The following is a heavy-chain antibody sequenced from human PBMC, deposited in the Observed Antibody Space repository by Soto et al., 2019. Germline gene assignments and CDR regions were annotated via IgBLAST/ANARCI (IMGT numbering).Heavy chain of an antibody. V-gene: IGHV3-23*01. CDR1: GFTFSSYA. CDR2: ISGSGGST. J-gene: IGHJ4*02. CDR3: AKDPGYDSSGYYFDY. Sequence: GSLRLSCAASGFTFSSYAMSWVRQAPGKGLEWVSAISGSGGSTYYADSVKGRFTISRDNSKNTLYLQMNSLRAEDTAVYYCAKDPGYDSSGYYFDYWGQGTLVTVSS. D-gene: IGHD3-22*01.